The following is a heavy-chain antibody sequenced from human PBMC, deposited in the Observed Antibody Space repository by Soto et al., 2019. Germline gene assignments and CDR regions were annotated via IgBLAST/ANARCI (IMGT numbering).Heavy chain of an antibody. CDR2: IRGFSPYT. CDR1: GFTFRSYT. CDR3: ARDRGYDAHDYYYNAMDV. J-gene: IGHJ6*02. Sequence: LXLSCVASGFTFRSYTMNWVRQAPGKGLEWVSAIRGFSPYTFYADSLKGRFTISRDNAKNSLYLQMNSLRAEDTAVYYCARDRGYDAHDYYYNAMDVWGQGTMVTVSS. D-gene: IGHD2-15*01. V-gene: IGHV3-21*01.